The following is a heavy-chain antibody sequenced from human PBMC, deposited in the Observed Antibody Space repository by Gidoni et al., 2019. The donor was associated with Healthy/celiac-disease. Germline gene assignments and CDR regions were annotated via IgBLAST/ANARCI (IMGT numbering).Heavy chain of an antibody. CDR3: ARGPIGRGAFDI. V-gene: IGHV3-66*01. D-gene: IGHD1-26*01. CDR2: IYSGGST. CDR1: GFTVSSNY. Sequence: EVQLVESGGGLVKPGGSRSLPWAASGFTVSSNYMSWVRQAPGKGLEWVSVIYSGGSTYYADSVKGRFTISRDNSKNTLYLQMNSLRAEDTAVYYCARGPIGRGAFDIWGQGTMVTVSS. J-gene: IGHJ3*02.